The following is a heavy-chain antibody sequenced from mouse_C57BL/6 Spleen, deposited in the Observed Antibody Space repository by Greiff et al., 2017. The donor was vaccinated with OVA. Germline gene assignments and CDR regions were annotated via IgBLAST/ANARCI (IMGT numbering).Heavy chain of an antibody. V-gene: IGHV10-3*01. D-gene: IGHD4-1*01. CDR2: IRSKSSNYAT. Sequence: EVTLVESGGGLVQPKGSLKLSCAASGFTFNTYAMHWVRQAPGKGLEWVARIRSKSSNYATYYADSVKYRFTISSDDSQSMLYLQMNNLKSEDTAMYYCVRDRTGTYYFDYGGQGTTLTVSS. CDR1: GFTFNTYA. J-gene: IGHJ2*01. CDR3: VRDRTGTYYFDY.